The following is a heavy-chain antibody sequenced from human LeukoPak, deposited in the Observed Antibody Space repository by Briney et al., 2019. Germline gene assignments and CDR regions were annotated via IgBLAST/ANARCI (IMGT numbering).Heavy chain of an antibody. CDR3: ARDFGYYDSSGYKLEYYFDY. V-gene: IGHV3-23*01. Sequence: GGSLRLSCAASGFTFSIYAMNWVRQAPGKGLEWVSGTYGSGSSAFYAESVKGRFTISRDNSKSTLFLQMNNLRAEDTAVYYCARDFGYYDSSGYKLEYYFDYWGQGTLVTVSS. CDR1: GFTFSIYA. J-gene: IGHJ4*02. CDR2: TYGSGSSA. D-gene: IGHD3-22*01.